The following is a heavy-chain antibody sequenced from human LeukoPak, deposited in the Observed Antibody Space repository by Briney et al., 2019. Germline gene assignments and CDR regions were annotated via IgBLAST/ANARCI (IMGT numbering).Heavy chain of an antibody. V-gene: IGHV1-2*04. Sequence: ASVKVSCKASGYTFTGYYMHWVRQAPGQGLEWMGWINPNSGGTNYAQKFQGWVTMTRDTSISTAYMELSRLRSDDTAVYYCAREGMVRGVINTEYNWFDPWGQGTLVTVSS. CDR3: AREGMVRGVINTEYNWFDP. CDR1: GYTFTGYY. CDR2: INPNSGGT. D-gene: IGHD3-10*01. J-gene: IGHJ5*02.